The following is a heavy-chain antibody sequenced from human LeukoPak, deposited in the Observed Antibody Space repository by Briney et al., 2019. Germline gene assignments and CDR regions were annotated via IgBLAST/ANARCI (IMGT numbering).Heavy chain of an antibody. CDR2: FDPEDGET. CDR1: GYTLTELS. Sequence: ASVNVSCKVSGYTLTELSMHWVRQAPGKGLEWMGGFDPEDGETIYAQKFQGRVTMTEDTSTDTAYMELSSLRSEDTAVYYCATMGDYYGSGSYSQPDYWGQGTLVTVSS. D-gene: IGHD3-10*01. CDR3: ATMGDYYGSGSYSQPDY. V-gene: IGHV1-24*01. J-gene: IGHJ4*02.